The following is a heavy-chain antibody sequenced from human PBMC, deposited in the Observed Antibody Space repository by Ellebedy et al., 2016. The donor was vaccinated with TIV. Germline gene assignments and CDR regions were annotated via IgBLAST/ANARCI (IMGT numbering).Heavy chain of an antibody. CDR2: LFHSGST. Sequence: SETLSLXCTVSGVSIRSSLYYWGWIRQPPGKGLEWVGSLFHSGSTYYNPSLKSRVTISDDTSKNQFPLRLTSVTAADTAVYYCATYRGAIDSFDIWGQGTLVTVSS. CDR1: GVSIRSSLYY. D-gene: IGHD3-10*01. V-gene: IGHV4-39*01. J-gene: IGHJ3*02. CDR3: ATYRGAIDSFDI.